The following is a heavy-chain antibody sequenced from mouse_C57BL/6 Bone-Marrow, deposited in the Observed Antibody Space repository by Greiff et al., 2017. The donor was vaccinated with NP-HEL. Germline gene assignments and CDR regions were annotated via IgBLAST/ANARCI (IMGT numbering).Heavy chain of an antibody. Sequence: EVKLMESGGGLVQPGGSLKLSCAASGFTFSDYYMYWVRQTPEKRLEWVAYISNGGGSTYYPDTVKGRFTFTRDNAKNTLYLQMSRMKSEDTAMYYCARQGAWDGGYFDYWGQGTTLTVSS. CDR1: GFTFSDYY. D-gene: IGHD4-1*01. CDR3: ARQGAWDGGYFDY. J-gene: IGHJ2*01. CDR2: ISNGGGST. V-gene: IGHV5-12*01.